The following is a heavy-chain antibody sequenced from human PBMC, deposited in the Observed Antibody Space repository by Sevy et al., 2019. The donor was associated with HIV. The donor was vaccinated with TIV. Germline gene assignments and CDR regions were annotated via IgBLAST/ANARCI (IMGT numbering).Heavy chain of an antibody. CDR1: GFSFSSYS. D-gene: IGHD6-13*01. CDR2: ISSSSTYI. V-gene: IGHV3-21*01. CDR3: ARAPYSSSFFYFDY. Sequence: GGSLRLSCAASGFSFSSYSMNWVRQAPGKGLEWVSCISSSSTYIYYADSVKGRFTISRDNAKNSLYLQMNSLRAEGTAVYYCARAPYSSSFFYFDYWGQGTLVTVSS. J-gene: IGHJ4*02.